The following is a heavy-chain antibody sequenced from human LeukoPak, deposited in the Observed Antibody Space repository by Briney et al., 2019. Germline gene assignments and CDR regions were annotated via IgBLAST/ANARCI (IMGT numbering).Heavy chain of an antibody. V-gene: IGHV3-30*04. Sequence: GTLRLSCAASGFTFSSYAMHWVRQAPGKGLEWVAVISYDGSNKYYADSVKGRFTISRDNSKNTLYLQMNSLRAEDTAVYYCARGEYSSSLHFDYWGQGTLVTVSS. J-gene: IGHJ4*02. D-gene: IGHD6-6*01. CDR1: GFTFSSYA. CDR2: ISYDGSNK. CDR3: ARGEYSSSLHFDY.